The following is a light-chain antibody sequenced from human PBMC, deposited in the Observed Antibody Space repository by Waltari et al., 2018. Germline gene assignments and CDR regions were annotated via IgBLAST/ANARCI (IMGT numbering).Light chain of an antibody. V-gene: IGLV6-57*04. Sequence: NFMLTPPHSVSGSPGKTVTISCTRSSGNIASNYVQWYQQRPGRAPTTVIYEDDQRPSGVPDRFSGSIDTSSNSASLTISGLKTEDEADYYCQSYDNSIQGVFGGGTKLTVL. CDR3: QSYDNSIQGV. CDR2: EDD. J-gene: IGLJ3*02. CDR1: SGNIASNY.